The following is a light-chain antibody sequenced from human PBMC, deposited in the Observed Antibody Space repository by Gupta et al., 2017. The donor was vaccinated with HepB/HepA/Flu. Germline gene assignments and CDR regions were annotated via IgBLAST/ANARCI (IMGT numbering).Light chain of an antibody. V-gene: IGLV1-44*01. CDR1: SSNVGSRT. CDR2: NND. CDR3: STWDDSRNGVV. Sequence: QSVLTQPPSTSGTPGQTVTISCFGSSSNVGSRTVNWYQHLPGRSPKLFIYNNDQRPSGVSDRFSGSKSGTSASLAINGLQPDDEADYYCSTWDDSRNGVVFGGGTKLTVL. J-gene: IGLJ2*01.